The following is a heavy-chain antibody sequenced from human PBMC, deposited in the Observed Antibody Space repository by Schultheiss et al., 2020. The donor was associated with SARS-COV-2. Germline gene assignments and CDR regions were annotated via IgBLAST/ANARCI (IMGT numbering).Heavy chain of an antibody. CDR3: ARGRGYTTLY. Sequence: GGSLRLSCAASGFTFSNYDMTWVRQAPGKGLEWVSYISSSSSYTNYADSVKGRFTISRDNAKNSLYLQMNSLRAEDTAVYYCARGRGYTTLYWGQGTLVTVSS. J-gene: IGHJ4*02. D-gene: IGHD3-3*01. CDR2: ISSSSSYT. CDR1: GFTFSNYD. V-gene: IGHV3-11*06.